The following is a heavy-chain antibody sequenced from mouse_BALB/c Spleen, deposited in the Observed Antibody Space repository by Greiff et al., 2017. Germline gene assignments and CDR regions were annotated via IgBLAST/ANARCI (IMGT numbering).Heavy chain of an antibody. CDR2: ISYDGSN. Sequence: ESGPGLVKPSQSLSLTCSVTGYSITSGYYWKWIRQFPGNKLEWRGYISYDGSNNYNPSLKNRISITRDTSKNQFFLKLNSVTTEDTATYCCARETYAMDYWGQGTSVTVSS. CDR3: ARETYAMDY. V-gene: IGHV3-6*02. CDR1: GYSITSGYY. J-gene: IGHJ4*01.